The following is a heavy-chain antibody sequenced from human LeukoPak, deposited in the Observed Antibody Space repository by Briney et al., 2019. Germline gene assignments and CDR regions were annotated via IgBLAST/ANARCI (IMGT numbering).Heavy chain of an antibody. CDR1: GYTFTGYY. CDR2: INPNSGGT. CDR3: ARSRGARITMVRGVWARYYMDV. V-gene: IGHV1-2*02. J-gene: IGHJ6*03. Sequence: ASVKVSCKASGYTFTGYYMHWVRQAPGQGLEWMGWINPNSGGTNYAQKFQGRVTMTRNTSISAAYMELSSLRSEDTAVYYCARSRGARITMVRGVWARYYMDVWGKGTTVTISS. D-gene: IGHD3-10*01.